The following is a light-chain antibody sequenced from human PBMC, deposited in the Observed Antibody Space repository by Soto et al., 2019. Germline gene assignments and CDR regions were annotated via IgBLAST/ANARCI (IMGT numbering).Light chain of an antibody. CDR2: VGTGGIVG. CDR1: SGYSNYK. V-gene: IGLV9-49*01. J-gene: IGLJ2*01. CDR3: GADHGSGSTWV. Sequence: QLVLTQPPSASASLGASVTLTCTLSSGYSNYKGDWYQQRPGKGPRFVMRVGTGGIVGSKGDGIPDRFSVLGSGLNRYLTIRNIQEEDESDYHCGADHGSGSTWVFGGGTKLTVL.